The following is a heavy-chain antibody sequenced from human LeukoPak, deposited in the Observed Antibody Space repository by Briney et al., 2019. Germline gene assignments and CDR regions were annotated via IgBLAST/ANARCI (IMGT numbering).Heavy chain of an antibody. CDR3: AKDPSPIMITL. D-gene: IGHD3-16*01. V-gene: IGHV4-4*07. Sequence: PSETLSLTCTVSGGSISSYYWSWIRQPAGKGLEWIGRIYTSGSTNYNPSLKSRVTMSVDTSKNQFSLKLSSVTAEDTAVYYCAKDPSPIMITLWGQGTLVTVSS. CDR2: IYTSGST. CDR1: GGSISSYY. J-gene: IGHJ4*02.